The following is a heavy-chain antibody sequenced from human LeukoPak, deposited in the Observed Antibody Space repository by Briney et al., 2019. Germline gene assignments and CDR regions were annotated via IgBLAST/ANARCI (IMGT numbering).Heavy chain of an antibody. Sequence: ASVKVSCKASGYTFISYYMHWARQAPGQGLEWMGLINPRGGGTSYAQKFQGRVTMTRDTSTSTVYMELSSLRSEDTAVYYCARDRSIAAPRTGMDVWGQGTTVTVSS. CDR3: ARDRSIAAPRTGMDV. CDR2: INPRGGGT. J-gene: IGHJ6*02. D-gene: IGHD6-6*01. CDR1: GYTFISYY. V-gene: IGHV1-46*01.